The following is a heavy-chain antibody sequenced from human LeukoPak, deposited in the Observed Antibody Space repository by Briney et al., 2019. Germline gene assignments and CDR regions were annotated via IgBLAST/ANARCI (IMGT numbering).Heavy chain of an antibody. V-gene: IGHV1-2*02. CDR1: GYTFTGYY. Sequence: ASVKVSCKASGYTFTGYYMHWVRQAPGQGLEWMGWINPNSGGTNYAQKFQGRVTITRNTSISTAYMELSSLRSEDTAVYYCARSGVLRFLEWPGYWYFDLWGRGTLVTVSS. CDR2: INPNSGGT. D-gene: IGHD3-3*01. CDR3: ARSGVLRFLEWPGYWYFDL. J-gene: IGHJ2*01.